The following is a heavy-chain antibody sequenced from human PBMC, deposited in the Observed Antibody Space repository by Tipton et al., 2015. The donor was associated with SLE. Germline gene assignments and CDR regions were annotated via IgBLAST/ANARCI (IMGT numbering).Heavy chain of an antibody. CDR1: GGSISSHY. D-gene: IGHD6-13*01. Sequence: GSLRLSCTVSGGSISSHYWSWIRQPPGKGLEWIGYIYYSGSTNYNPSLKSRVTISVDTSKNQFSLKLSSVTAADTAVYYCAREDSRGDYWDQGTLVTVSS. V-gene: IGHV4-59*11. J-gene: IGHJ4*02. CDR3: AREDSRGDY. CDR2: IYYSGST.